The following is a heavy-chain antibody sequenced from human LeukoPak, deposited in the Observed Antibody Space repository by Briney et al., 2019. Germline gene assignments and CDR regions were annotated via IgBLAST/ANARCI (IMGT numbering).Heavy chain of an antibody. V-gene: IGHV4-4*07. Sequence: SETLSLTCTVSGGSISTYYWSWIRQPAGKGVEWIGRIYSSGSTNYNPSLKSRVTMSVDTSKNQFSLKLSSVTAADTAVYYCARVSSSWYQDWYFDLWGRGTLVTVSS. CDR3: ARVSSSWYQDWYFDL. J-gene: IGHJ2*01. CDR2: IYSSGST. D-gene: IGHD6-13*01. CDR1: GGSISTYY.